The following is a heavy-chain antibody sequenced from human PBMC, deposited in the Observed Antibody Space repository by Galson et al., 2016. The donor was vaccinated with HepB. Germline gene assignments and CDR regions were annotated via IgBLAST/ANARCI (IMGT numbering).Heavy chain of an antibody. D-gene: IGHD2-21*01. CDR2: ISWDGAHT. Sequence: SLRLSCAASGFTFDNYPMHWVRRLPGKGLEWVSLISWDGAHTYYSGSVKGRFTISRDNSKNSLYLEMKSLRMEDTALYFCAKDMTAWAAGFFDFWGPGTLVTFSS. CDR1: GFTFDNYP. V-gene: IGHV3-43*01. CDR3: AKDMTAWAAGFFDF. J-gene: IGHJ4*02.